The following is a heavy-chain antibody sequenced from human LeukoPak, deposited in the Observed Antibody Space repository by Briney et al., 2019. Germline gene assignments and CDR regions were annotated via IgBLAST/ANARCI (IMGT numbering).Heavy chain of an antibody. Sequence: PGRSLRLSCAASGFTFSSYGMHWVRQAPGKGLEWVAVIWYDGGNKYYADSVKGRFTISRDNSKNTLYLQMNSLRAEDTAVYYCAKELGSGWSLRGLDYWGQGTLVTVSS. J-gene: IGHJ4*02. CDR2: IWYDGGNK. CDR1: GFTFSSYG. CDR3: AKELGSGWSLRGLDY. V-gene: IGHV3-33*06. D-gene: IGHD6-19*01.